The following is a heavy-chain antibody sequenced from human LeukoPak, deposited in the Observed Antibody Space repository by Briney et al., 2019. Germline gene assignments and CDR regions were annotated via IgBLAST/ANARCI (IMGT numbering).Heavy chain of an antibody. CDR1: GGSVSSDY. D-gene: IGHD2/OR15-2a*01. CDR2: IYHTGNS. V-gene: IGHV4-59*08. CDR3: SRHPFSSPFDY. J-gene: IGHJ4*02. Sequence: PSETLSLTCTVSGGSVSSDYWSWIRQPPGKGLEWIGYIYHTGNSDYNPSLKSRATISLDTSKNQFSLKLTSVTAADTAVYFCSRHPFSSPFDYWGQGTLVTVSS.